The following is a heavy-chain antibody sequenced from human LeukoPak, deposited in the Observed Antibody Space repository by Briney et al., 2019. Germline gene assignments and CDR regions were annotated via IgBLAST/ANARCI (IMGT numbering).Heavy chain of an antibody. V-gene: IGHV1-2*02. CDR3: ASFLGITMVRGAPDY. J-gene: IGHJ4*02. D-gene: IGHD3-10*01. Sequence: ASVKVSCKASGYTFTGYYMHWVRQAPGQGLEWMGWINPNSVGTNYAQKFQGRVTMTRDTSISTAYMELSRLRSDDTAVYYCASFLGITMVRGAPDYWGQGTLVTVSS. CDR2: INPNSVGT. CDR1: GYTFTGYY.